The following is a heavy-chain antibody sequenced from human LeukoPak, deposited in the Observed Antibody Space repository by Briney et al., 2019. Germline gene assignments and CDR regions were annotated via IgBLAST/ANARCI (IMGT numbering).Heavy chain of an antibody. CDR3: ERGFIAARRMGY. CDR1: GYTFTSYD. CDR2: MNPNSGNT. Sequence: ASVKVSCKASGYTFTSYDINWVRQATGQGLEWMGWMNPNSGNTGYAQKFQGRVTMTRNTSISTAYMELSSLRSEDTAVYYCERGFIAARRMGYWGQGTLVTVSS. D-gene: IGHD6-6*01. J-gene: IGHJ4*02. V-gene: IGHV1-8*01.